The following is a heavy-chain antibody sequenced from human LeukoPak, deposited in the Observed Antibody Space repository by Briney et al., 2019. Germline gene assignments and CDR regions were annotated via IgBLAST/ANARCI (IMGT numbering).Heavy chain of an antibody. CDR3: AREGTTFLLD. V-gene: IGHV3-30*01. J-gene: IGHJ4*02. Sequence: GRSLRLSCAASGFTFSSFGMHWVRQAPGMGLEWVAIISYDGSNKYHADSVKGRFTISRDNSKNTLYLQMNSLSPEDTAFYFCAREGTTFLLDWGQGTLVTVSS. CDR1: GFTFSSFG. CDR2: ISYDGSNK. D-gene: IGHD4-11*01.